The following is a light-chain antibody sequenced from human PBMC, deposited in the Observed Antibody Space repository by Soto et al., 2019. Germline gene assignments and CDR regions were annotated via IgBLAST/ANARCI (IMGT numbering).Light chain of an antibody. J-gene: IGKJ4*01. CDR2: DAS. V-gene: IGKV1-33*01. CDR3: QQYDNLPPRLT. CDR1: QDISNY. Sequence: DIQMTQSPSSLSASVGDRVTITCQASQDISNYLNWYQQKPGKAPKLLIYDASNLETGVPSRFSVRGSGTDFTFTISSLQPEDIATYYCQQYDNLPPRLTFGGGTKVEIK.